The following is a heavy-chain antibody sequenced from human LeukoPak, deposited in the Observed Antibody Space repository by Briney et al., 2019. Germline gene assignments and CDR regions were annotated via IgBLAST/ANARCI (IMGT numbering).Heavy chain of an antibody. J-gene: IGHJ4*02. CDR1: GGTFSSYA. V-gene: IGHV1-69*04. Sequence: GASVKVSCKASGGTFSSYAISWVRQAPGQGLEWMGRIIPILGIANYAQKFQGRVTITADKSTSTAYMELSSLRSEDTAVYYCARALPVSSAGFDYWGQGTLVTVSS. CDR3: ARALPVSSAGFDY. CDR2: IIPILGIA.